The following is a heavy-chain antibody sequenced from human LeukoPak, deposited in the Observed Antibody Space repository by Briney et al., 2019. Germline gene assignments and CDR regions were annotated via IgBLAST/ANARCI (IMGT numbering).Heavy chain of an antibody. CDR1: GFTFSSYW. Sequence: GGSLRLSCAASGFTFSSYWMSWVRQAPGKGLEWVANIKQDGSEIYYLDSVKGRFTVSRDNAKNSLYLQMSSLRADDTAVYYCARDRDSRWDFDLWGRGTLVTVSS. D-gene: IGHD3-22*01. J-gene: IGHJ2*01. CDR2: IKQDGSEI. V-gene: IGHV3-7*04. CDR3: ARDRDSRWDFDL.